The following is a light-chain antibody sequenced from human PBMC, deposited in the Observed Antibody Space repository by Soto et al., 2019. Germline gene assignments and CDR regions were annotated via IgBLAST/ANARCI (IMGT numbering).Light chain of an antibody. J-gene: IGLJ1*01. CDR3: SSYAGSHSFV. CDR1: SSDVGGYNY. Sequence: QSALTQPPSASGSPGQSVTISCTGTSSDVGGYNYVSWYQQHPDKAPKLMIYEVSKRPSGVPDRFSGSKSGNTASLTVSGLQAEDEADYYCSSYAGSHSFVFGTGTKVTVL. V-gene: IGLV2-8*01. CDR2: EVS.